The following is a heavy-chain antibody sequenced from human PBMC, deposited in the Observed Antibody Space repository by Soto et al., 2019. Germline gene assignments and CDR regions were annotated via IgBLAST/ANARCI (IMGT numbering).Heavy chain of an antibody. CDR2: IYYSGST. Sequence: SETLSLTCTVSGGSISSYYWSWIRQPPGKGLEWIGYIYYSGSTNYNPSLKSRVTISVDTSKNQSSLKLSSVTAADTAVYYCARDSSGAIFGAGGYYYGMDVWGQGTTVTVSS. D-gene: IGHD3-3*01. V-gene: IGHV4-59*01. J-gene: IGHJ6*02. CDR1: GGSISSYY. CDR3: ARDSSGAIFGAGGYYYGMDV.